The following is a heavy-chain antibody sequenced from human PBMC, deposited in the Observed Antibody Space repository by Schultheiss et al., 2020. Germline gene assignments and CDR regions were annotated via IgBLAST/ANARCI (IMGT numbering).Heavy chain of an antibody. Sequence: SVKVSCKASGFTFTSSAMQWVRQARGQRLEWIGWIVVGSGNTNYAQKFQGRVTMTRNTSISTAYMELSSLRSEDTAVYYCARGDGPQLAYGVNWFDPWGQGTLVTVYS. J-gene: IGHJ5*02. CDR3: ARGDGPQLAYGVNWFDP. V-gene: IGHV1-58*02. CDR1: GFTFTSSA. D-gene: IGHD6-13*01. CDR2: IVVGSGNT.